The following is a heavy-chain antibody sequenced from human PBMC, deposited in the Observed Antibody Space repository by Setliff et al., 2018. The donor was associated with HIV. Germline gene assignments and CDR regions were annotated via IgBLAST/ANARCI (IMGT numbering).Heavy chain of an antibody. CDR2: ISSSGNT. CDR3: AKAIGRYFDIFDN. J-gene: IGHJ4*02. D-gene: IGHD3-9*01. Sequence: TSETLSLTCTVSGGSISSTSYYWGWIRQPPGTGLEWIGSISSSGNTYYNPSLKSRVTTSVDTPKNQFSLKLNSVTAADTAVYYCAKAIGRYFDIFDNWGQETLVTVSS. CDR1: GGSISSTSYY. V-gene: IGHV4-39*01.